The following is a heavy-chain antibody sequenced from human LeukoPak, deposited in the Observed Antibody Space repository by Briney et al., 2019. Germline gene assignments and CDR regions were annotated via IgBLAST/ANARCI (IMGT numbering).Heavy chain of an antibody. D-gene: IGHD6-6*01. CDR1: GYSFTDYD. J-gene: IGHJ3*02. Sequence: GASVKVSCKSSGYSFTDYDIDLLRQAPGQGLEWMGWINPNSGGTNYAQKFQGRVIMTRDTSISTAYMELTRLRSDDTAVYYCGRDWSAARHFSGFSSSTLDIWGQGTMVTVSS. CDR2: INPNSGGT. CDR3: GRDWSAARHFSGFSSSTLDI. V-gene: IGHV1-2*02.